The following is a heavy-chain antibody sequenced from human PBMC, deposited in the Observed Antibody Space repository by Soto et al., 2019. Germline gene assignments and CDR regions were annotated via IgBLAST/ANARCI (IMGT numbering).Heavy chain of an antibody. J-gene: IGHJ3*02. Sequence: EVRLVESGGGLVQPGGSLRLSCAASGYIFSDYSMNWVRQAPGKGLEWVSYIGTSRKYIFYRDSVRGRFTISRDNARNSLYLQLYSLRDEDTAVYYCVRDRDWAFDIWGEGTMVTVSS. CDR3: VRDRDWAFDI. CDR1: GYIFSDYS. V-gene: IGHV3-48*02. D-gene: IGHD3-9*01. CDR2: IGTSRKYI.